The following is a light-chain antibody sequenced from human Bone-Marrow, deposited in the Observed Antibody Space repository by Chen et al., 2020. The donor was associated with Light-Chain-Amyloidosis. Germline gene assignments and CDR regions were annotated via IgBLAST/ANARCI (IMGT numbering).Light chain of an antibody. CDR1: SSDVGGDNH. Sequence: QSAVTQPASVSGSPGQSIPISCTGTSSDVGGDNHVSWYQQHPDKAPKLMIYEVTNRPSWVPDRFSGSKSDSTASLTISGLQTEDEADYFCSSYTITNTLVFGSGTRVTVL. CDR2: EVT. J-gene: IGLJ1*01. V-gene: IGLV2-14*01. CDR3: SSYTITNTLV.